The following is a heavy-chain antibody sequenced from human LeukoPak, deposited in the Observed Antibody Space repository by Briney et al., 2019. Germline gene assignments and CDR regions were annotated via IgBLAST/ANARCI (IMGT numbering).Heavy chain of an antibody. Sequence: GGSLRLSCAASGFTFSRYDMHWVRQAAGKGLEWMSSICTVGDTYYIGSVKGGCTISRENAKNSLYLQMNSLRAGDTALYYCVRGGEIGFDSWGQGTLVTVSS. V-gene: IGHV3-13*04. J-gene: IGHJ5*01. CDR2: ICTVGDT. CDR3: VRGGEIGFDS. CDR1: GFTFSRYD. D-gene: IGHD3-16*01.